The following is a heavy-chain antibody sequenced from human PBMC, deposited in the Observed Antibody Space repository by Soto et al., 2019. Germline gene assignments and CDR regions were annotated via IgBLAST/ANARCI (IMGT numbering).Heavy chain of an antibody. V-gene: IGHV3-30*18. CDR3: AKDLHSSGWAAYNFDY. CDR1: GFTFSNYG. Sequence: PGGSLRLSCAPSGFTFSNYGMHWIRQALGKGLEWVALISYDGSNKYYADSVKGRFTISRDNTKNTLYLQMNSLRAEDSAVYYCAKDLHSSGWAAYNFDYWGQGTLVTVSS. CDR2: ISYDGSNK. J-gene: IGHJ4*02. D-gene: IGHD6-25*01.